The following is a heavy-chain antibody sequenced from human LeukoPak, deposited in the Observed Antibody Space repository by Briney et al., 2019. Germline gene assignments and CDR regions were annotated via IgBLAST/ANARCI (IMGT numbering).Heavy chain of an antibody. CDR1: GFTFSSYR. J-gene: IGHJ4*02. Sequence: GGSLRLSCAASGFTFSSYRMHWVRQAPGKGLVWVSRINTDGTITNYADSVKGRFTISRDNAKNTLFLQMNSLRAEDTAVYYCAREFSSSSGPYFDNWGLGTLVTVSS. CDR3: AREFSSSSGPYFDN. V-gene: IGHV3-74*01. CDR2: INTDGTIT. D-gene: IGHD6-6*01.